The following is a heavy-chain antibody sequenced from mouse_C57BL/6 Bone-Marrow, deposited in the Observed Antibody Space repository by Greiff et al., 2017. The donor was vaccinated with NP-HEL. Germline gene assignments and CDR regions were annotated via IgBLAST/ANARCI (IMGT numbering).Heavy chain of an antibody. CDR1: GYTFTSYG. CDR2: IYPRRGNT. CDR3: AREDYDYSFDY. Sequence: QVQLKESGAELARPGASVKLSCKASGYTFTSYGISWVKQRTGQGLEWIGEIYPRRGNTYYNEKFKGKATLTADKSSSTADMELRSLTSEDSAVYFCAREDYDYSFDYWGQGTTLTVSS. J-gene: IGHJ2*01. D-gene: IGHD2-4*01. V-gene: IGHV1-81*01.